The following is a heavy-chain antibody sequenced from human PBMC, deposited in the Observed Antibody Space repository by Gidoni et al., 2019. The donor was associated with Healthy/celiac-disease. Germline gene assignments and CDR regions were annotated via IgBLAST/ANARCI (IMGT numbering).Heavy chain of an antibody. CDR3: AHRTIAAAANWFDP. J-gene: IGHJ5*02. CDR2: IYWDDDK. V-gene: IGHV2-5*02. Sequence: QITLKESGPTLVKPTQTLTLTCTFSGFSLSTSGVGVGWIRQPPGKALEWLALIYWDDDKRYSPSLKSRLTITKDTSKNQVVLTMTNMDPVDTATYYCAHRTIAAAANWFDPWGQGTLVTVSS. D-gene: IGHD6-13*01. CDR1: GFSLSTSGVG.